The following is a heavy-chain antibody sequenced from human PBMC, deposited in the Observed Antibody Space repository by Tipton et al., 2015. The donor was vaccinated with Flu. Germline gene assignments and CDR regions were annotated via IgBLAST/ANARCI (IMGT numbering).Heavy chain of an antibody. CDR2: IYYGGSP. CDR3: VHGGGVYLDY. J-gene: IGHJ4*02. CDR1: GGSISDYY. D-gene: IGHD3-10*01. Sequence: GLVKPSGTLSLTCSVSGGSISDYYWSWVRQVPGKGLEWVAYIYYGGSPNYNPSLESRVTIFADPSKNEFYLNLRSVTAADTAIYYCVHGGGVYLDYWGQGTLATVSS. V-gene: IGHV4-59*03.